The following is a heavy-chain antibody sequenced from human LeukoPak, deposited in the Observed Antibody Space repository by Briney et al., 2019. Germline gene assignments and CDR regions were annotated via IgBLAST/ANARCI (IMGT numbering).Heavy chain of an antibody. V-gene: IGHV3-9*01. Sequence: GGSLRLSCAASGFTFDDYAMHWVRHAPGKGLEWVSGISWNSGSIGYADSVKGRFTISRDNAKNSLYLQMNSLRAEDTALYYCAKDYDTMGYYFDYWGQGTLVTVSS. CDR2: ISWNSGSI. J-gene: IGHJ4*02. CDR3: AKDYDTMGYYFDY. CDR1: GFTFDDYA. D-gene: IGHD3-22*01.